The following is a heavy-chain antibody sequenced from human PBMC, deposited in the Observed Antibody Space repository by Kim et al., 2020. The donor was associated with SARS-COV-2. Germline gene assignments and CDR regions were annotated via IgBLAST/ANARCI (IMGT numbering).Heavy chain of an antibody. V-gene: IGHV3-7*01. CDR3: ARFAVQLERRGYYYYYGMDV. CDR1: GFTFSSYW. D-gene: IGHD1-1*01. J-gene: IGHJ6*02. Sequence: GGSLRLSCAASGFTFSSYWMSWVRQAPGKGLEWVANIKQDGSEKYYVDSVKGRFTISRDNAKNSLYLQMNSLRAEDTAVYYCARFAVQLERRGYYYYYGMDVWGQGTTVTVSS. CDR2: IKQDGSEK.